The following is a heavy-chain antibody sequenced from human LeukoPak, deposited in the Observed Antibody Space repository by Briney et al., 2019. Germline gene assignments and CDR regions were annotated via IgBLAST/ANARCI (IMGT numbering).Heavy chain of an antibody. V-gene: IGHV1-69*13. J-gene: IGHJ6*02. D-gene: IGHD4-17*01. CDR2: IIPIFGTA. CDR3: VRDRLRGGMDV. CDR1: GGSFSSYA. Sequence: SVKVSCKASGGSFSSYAINWVRQAPAQGLEWMGGIIPIFGTANYAQKFQGRVTITADESTSTAYMELSSLRYEDTAVYYCVRDRLRGGMDVWGQGTTVTVSS.